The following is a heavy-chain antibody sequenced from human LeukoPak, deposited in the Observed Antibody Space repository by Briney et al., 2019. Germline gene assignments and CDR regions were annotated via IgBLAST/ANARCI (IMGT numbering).Heavy chain of an antibody. D-gene: IGHD5-18*01. CDR2: ISVTSDTI. J-gene: IGHJ4*02. V-gene: IGHV3-48*02. CDR3: ARDWGYTYAFDY. Sequence: GGSLRLSCAASGFTFTSSGMNWVRQAPGKGLEWVSYISVTSDTIYYADSVTGRFTISRDSAKNSLYLQMSSLRDEDTALYYCARDWGYTYAFDYWGQGTLVTVSS. CDR1: GFTFTSSG.